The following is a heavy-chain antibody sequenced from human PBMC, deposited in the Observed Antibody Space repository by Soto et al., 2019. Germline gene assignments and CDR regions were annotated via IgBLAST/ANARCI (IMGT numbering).Heavy chain of an antibody. Sequence: ASVKVSCKASRFSFTGYYIHWLRQAPGQGLEWMGWINARSGGTEYAQKFQGRVALTRDTSIATAYLTLTSLTSDDTALYYCAKDLTRQLAYWLDPWGQGTQVTVSS. J-gene: IGHJ5*02. CDR3: AKDLTRQLAYWLDP. CDR1: RFSFTGYY. CDR2: INARSGGT. V-gene: IGHV1-2*02. D-gene: IGHD6-6*01.